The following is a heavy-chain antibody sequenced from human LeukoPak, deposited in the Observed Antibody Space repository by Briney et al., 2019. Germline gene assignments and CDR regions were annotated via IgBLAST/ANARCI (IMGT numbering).Heavy chain of an antibody. V-gene: IGHV3-21*01. Sequence: GGSLRLSCAASGFTFSSYSMNWVRQAPGKGLEWVSSISSSSSYIYYADSVKGRFTISRDNAKNSLYLQMNSLRAEDTAVYYCASEHDIVVVPAAFDDYWGQGTLVTVSS. J-gene: IGHJ4*02. D-gene: IGHD2-2*01. CDR3: ASEHDIVVVPAAFDDY. CDR1: GFTFSSYS. CDR2: ISSSSSYI.